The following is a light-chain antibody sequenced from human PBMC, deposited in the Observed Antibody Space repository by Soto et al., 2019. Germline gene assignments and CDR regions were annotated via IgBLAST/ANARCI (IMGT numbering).Light chain of an antibody. CDR1: QTVNTY. CDR3: QQYDDLPIT. CDR2: AAS. V-gene: IGKV1-33*01. J-gene: IGKJ5*01. Sequence: DIQMTQSPSSLSASIGDRVTITCRASQTVNTYLHWYQQKPGKAPKLLIYAASNLHSGVPSRFRGSGSGTEFSFNITSLQPEDVATYYCQQYDDLPITFGQGTRLEIK.